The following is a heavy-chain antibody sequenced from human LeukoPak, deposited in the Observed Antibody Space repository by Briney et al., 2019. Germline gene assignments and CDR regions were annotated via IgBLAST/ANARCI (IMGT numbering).Heavy chain of an antibody. V-gene: IGHV3-23*01. D-gene: IGHD2-21*01. Sequence: GGSLRLSCVASGFTFSSYAMSWVRQAPGKGLEWVSVVSGGGHNTYYADSVKGRFTISRDNSKNTLYLQMDSLRAGDTAVYYCARGRLRVIDAFDIWGQGTMVTVSS. CDR3: ARGRLRVIDAFDI. CDR2: VSGGGHNT. CDR1: GFTFSSYA. J-gene: IGHJ3*02.